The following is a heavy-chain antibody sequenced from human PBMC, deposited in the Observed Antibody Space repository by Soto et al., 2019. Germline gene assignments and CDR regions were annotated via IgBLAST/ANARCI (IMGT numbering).Heavy chain of an antibody. CDR3: ARTMGKDAFDI. V-gene: IGHV1-69*13. CDR2: IIPIFGTA. Sequence: ASVKVSCKASGGTFSSYAISCERQAPGQGLEWMGGIIPIFGTANYAQKFQGRVTNTADESTSTAYMELSSLRSEDTAVYYCARTMGKDAFDIWGQGTMVTVSS. D-gene: IGHD3-10*01. CDR1: GGTFSSYA. J-gene: IGHJ3*02.